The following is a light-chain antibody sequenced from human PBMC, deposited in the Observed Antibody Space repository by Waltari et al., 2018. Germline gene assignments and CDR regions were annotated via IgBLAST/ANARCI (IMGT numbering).Light chain of an antibody. CDR3: QQYNNWPPGA. J-gene: IGKJ1*01. CDR1: QSVSSN. V-gene: IGKV3-15*01. Sequence: EKVMTQSPATLSVSPGERATLSCRASQSVSSNIAWYQQKPGQAPRLLIHGASTRATGIPARFSGSGSGTEFTLTISSLQSEDFAVYYCQQYNNWPPGAFGQGTKVEIK. CDR2: GAS.